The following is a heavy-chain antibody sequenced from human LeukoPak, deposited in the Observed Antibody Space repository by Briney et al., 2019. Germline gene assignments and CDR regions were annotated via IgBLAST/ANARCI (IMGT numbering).Heavy chain of an antibody. D-gene: IGHD2-15*01. J-gene: IGHJ4*02. CDR2: IYYSGST. Sequence: SQTLFLTCTVSGGSISSGGYYWSWIRQHPGKGLEWIGYIYYSGSTYYNPSLKSRVTISVDTSKNQFSLKLSSVTAADTAVYYCARDALGYCSGGSCYSGDYWGQGTLVTVSS. V-gene: IGHV4-31*03. CDR1: GGSISSGGYY. CDR3: ARDALGYCSGGSCYSGDY.